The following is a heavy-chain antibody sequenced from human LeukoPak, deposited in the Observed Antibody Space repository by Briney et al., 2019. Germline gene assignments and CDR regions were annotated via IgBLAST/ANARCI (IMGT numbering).Heavy chain of an antibody. CDR3: ARGPLYIRYAAPLFDY. V-gene: IGHV5-51*01. Sequence: GESLKISCKGSGYNFTSSWIGWVRQMPGKGLEWMGIIYPGDSDTRYSPSFQGQVTISADKSISTAYLQWSSLKASDTAMYYCARGPLYIRYAAPLFDYWGQGTLVTVSS. D-gene: IGHD3-9*01. CDR2: IYPGDSDT. CDR1: GYNFTSSW. J-gene: IGHJ4*02.